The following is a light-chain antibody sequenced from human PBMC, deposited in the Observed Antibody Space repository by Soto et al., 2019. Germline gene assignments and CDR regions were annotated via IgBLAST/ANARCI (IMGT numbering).Light chain of an antibody. CDR1: TGEVTSGYY. CDR2: NTN. CDR3: LLYLSGHDRL. V-gene: IGLV7-43*01. J-gene: IGLJ2*01. Sequence: QAVVTQEPSLSVSPGGTVTLTCASSTGEVTSGYYPSWIQQKPGQVPRSLIYNTNNKHSWTPVRFSGSLLGGRAALTLSDVQPEDEADYYCLLYLSGHDRLLGGGTKLTVL.